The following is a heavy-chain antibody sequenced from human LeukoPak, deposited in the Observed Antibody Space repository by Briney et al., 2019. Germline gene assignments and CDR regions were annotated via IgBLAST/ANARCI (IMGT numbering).Heavy chain of an antibody. Sequence: GEALKISSKGSGYSFTSYWIGWVRPMPGKGLGWMGIIYSGDSDTRYSPSFQGQVTISAAKSISTAYQQWSSLKASDTAMYYCAISPEGDGYNLYFDYWGQGTLVTVSS. CDR2: IYSGDSDT. D-gene: IGHD5-12*01. V-gene: IGHV5-51*01. CDR3: AISPEGDGYNLYFDY. CDR1: GYSFTSYW. J-gene: IGHJ4*02.